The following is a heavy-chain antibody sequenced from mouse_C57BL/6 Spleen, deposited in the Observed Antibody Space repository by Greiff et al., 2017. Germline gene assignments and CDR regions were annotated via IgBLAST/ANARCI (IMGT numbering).Heavy chain of an antibody. J-gene: IGHJ2*01. D-gene: IGHD2-3*01. V-gene: IGHV14-3*01. Sequence: EVQGVESVAELVRPGASVKLSCTASGFNIKNTYMHWVKQRPEQGLEWIGRIDPANGNTKYAPKFQGKATITADTSSNTAYLQLSSLTSEDTAIYYCARERWLLRYYFDYWGQGTTLTVSS. CDR2: IDPANGNT. CDR1: GFNIKNTY. CDR3: ARERWLLRYYFDY.